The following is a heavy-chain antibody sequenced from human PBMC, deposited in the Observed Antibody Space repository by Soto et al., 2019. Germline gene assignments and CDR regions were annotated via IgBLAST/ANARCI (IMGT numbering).Heavy chain of an antibody. CDR2: IYNSGST. CDR3: ARGGDPRMYYYGMDV. CDR1: GASISSYY. Sequence: SETLSLTCTVSGASISSYYWIWIRQPPGKGLEWIGYIYNSGSTDYNPALKSRVTISGDTSKKRFSLILRSVTAADTAVYYCARGGDPRMYYYGMDVWGPGTTVTVSS. J-gene: IGHJ6*02. D-gene: IGHD3-16*01. V-gene: IGHV4-59*01.